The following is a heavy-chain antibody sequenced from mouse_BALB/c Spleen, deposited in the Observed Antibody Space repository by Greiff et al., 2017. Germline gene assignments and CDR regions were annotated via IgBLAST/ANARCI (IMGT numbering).Heavy chain of an antibody. V-gene: IGHV1-63*02. Sequence: VKLVESGAELVRPGTSVKISCKASGYTFTNYWLGWVKQRPGHGLEWIGDIYPGGGYTNYNEKFKGKATLTADTSSSTAYMQLSSLTSEDSAVYFCARGAARATGAYWGQGTLVTVSA. CDR2: IYPGGGYT. CDR1: GYTFTNYW. CDR3: ARGAARATGAY. D-gene: IGHD3-1*01. J-gene: IGHJ3*01.